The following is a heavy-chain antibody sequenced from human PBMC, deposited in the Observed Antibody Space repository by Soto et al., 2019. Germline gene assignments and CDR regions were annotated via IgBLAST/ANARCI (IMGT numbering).Heavy chain of an antibody. J-gene: IGHJ6*02. D-gene: IGHD3-16*02. CDR2: ISFDGSKK. CDR3: AREDDYGYRYINYGLDV. CDR1: GFTFNIYA. V-gene: IGHV3-30-3*01. Sequence: QAHLVESGGGVVQPGRSLRLSCAASGFTFNIYALHWVRQAPGKGLEWVAVISFDGSKKYYSDSVKGRFTISRDNLKNTLYLQMNNLSVEDAALYFCAREDDYGYRYINYGLDVWGQGTTVTVSS.